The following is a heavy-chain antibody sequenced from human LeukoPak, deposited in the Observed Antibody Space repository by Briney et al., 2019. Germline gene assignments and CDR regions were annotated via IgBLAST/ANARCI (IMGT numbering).Heavy chain of an antibody. CDR3: ARVDPIPGGSSTSCFDY. J-gene: IGHJ4*02. D-gene: IGHD2-2*01. Sequence: SVKVSCKASGGTFSSYAISWVRQAPGQGLEWMGGIIPIFGTANYAQKFQGRVTITADESTSTAYMELSSLRSEDTAVYYCARVDPIPGGSSTSCFDYWGKGTLVTVSS. CDR1: GGTFSSYA. V-gene: IGHV1-69*01. CDR2: IIPIFGTA.